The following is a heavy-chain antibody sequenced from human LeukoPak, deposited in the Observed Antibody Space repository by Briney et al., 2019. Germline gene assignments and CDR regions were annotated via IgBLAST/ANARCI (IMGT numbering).Heavy chain of an antibody. CDR3: AKDRSSSWTFDY. J-gene: IGHJ4*02. V-gene: IGHV3-30*18. Sequence: GGSLRLSCAASGFTFSSNGMHWLRQAPGKGREGVAIISYDGSNKYYADSVKGRFTISRDNSKNTLYLQMNSLRAEDTAVYYCAKDRSSSWTFDYWGQGTLVTVSS. CDR2: ISYDGSNK. D-gene: IGHD6-13*01. CDR1: GFTFSSNG.